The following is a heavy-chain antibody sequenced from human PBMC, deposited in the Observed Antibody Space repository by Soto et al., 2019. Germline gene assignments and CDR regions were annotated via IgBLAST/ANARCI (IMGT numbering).Heavy chain of an antibody. CDR1: GFTFSSYG. D-gene: IGHD1-7*01. Sequence: GGSLRLSCAASGFTFSSYGMHWVRQAPGKGLEWVAVIWYDGSNKYYADSVKGRFTISRDNSKNTLYLQMNSLRAEDTAVYYCARELELRGYNWFDPWGQGTLVTVSS. CDR3: ARELELRGYNWFDP. V-gene: IGHV3-33*01. CDR2: IWYDGSNK. J-gene: IGHJ5*02.